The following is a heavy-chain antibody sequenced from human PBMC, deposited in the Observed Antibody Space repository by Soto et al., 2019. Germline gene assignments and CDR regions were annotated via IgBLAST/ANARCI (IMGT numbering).Heavy chain of an antibody. CDR2: INHSGST. D-gene: IGHD3-10*01. CDR3: ARGALTYYYGSVSYNRRRNNWFDP. CDR1: GGSFSGYY. Sequence: SETLSLTCAVYGGSFSGYYCSWIRQPPGKGLEWIGEINHSGSTNYNPSLKSRVTISVDTSKNQFSLKLSSVTAADTAVYYCARGALTYYYGSVSYNRRRNNWFDPWGQGTLVTVSS. J-gene: IGHJ5*02. V-gene: IGHV4-34*01.